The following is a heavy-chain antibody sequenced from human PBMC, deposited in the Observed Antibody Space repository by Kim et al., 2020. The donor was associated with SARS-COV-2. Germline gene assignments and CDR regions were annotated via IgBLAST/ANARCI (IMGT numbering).Heavy chain of an antibody. J-gene: IGHJ5*02. CDR3: ARDPITMVQGVLFDP. CDR1: GYTFTSYD. V-gene: IGHV1-8*01. D-gene: IGHD3-10*01. Sequence: ASVKVSCKASGYTFTSYDINWVRQATGQGLEWMGWMNPNSGNTGYAQKFQGRVTMTRNTSISTAYMELSSLRSEDTAVYYCARDPITMVQGVLFDPWGQGTLVTVSS. CDR2: MNPNSGNT.